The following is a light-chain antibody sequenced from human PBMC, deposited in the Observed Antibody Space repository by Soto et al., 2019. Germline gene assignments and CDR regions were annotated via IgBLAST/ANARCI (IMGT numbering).Light chain of an antibody. V-gene: IGKV3-20*01. Sequence: EIVLTQSPGTLSLSPGERATLSCRASQSVTSSYLAWYQQKPGQAPKLLIYDASSRATGIPDRFSGSGSGTDFTLTISGLEPEDFAVYYCQQYGSTPVTFGQGTKVDIK. CDR2: DAS. CDR1: QSVTSSY. J-gene: IGKJ1*01. CDR3: QQYGSTPVT.